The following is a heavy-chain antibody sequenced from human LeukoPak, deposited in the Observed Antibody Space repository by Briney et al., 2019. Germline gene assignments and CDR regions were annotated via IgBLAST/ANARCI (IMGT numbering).Heavy chain of an antibody. CDR3: ARDPTTVTSLPYYFDF. CDR2: INDRGRT. D-gene: IGHD4-17*01. J-gene: IGHJ4*02. Sequence: SETLSLTCAVPGGSFSGYHWNWIRQSPDKGLEWIGEINDRGRTNYNPSLQSRITLSVDTSKKQFSLQLTSVTAADTAVYYCARDPTTVTSLPYYFDFWGQGTLVTVSS. CDR1: GGSFSGYH. V-gene: IGHV4-34*01.